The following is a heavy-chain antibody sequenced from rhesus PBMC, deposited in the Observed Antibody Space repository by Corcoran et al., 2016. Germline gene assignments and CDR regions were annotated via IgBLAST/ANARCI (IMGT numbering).Heavy chain of an antibody. Sequence: QVQLQESGPAVVKPSETLSLTCAVSGGSISSSNWWSWIRHAPGKGLEWIGGIYGSSGSTEYNPPLKGRVTISIGTSKNQCSLKLSSVTAADTAVYYCARRALVYYFDYWGQGVLVNVSS. CDR3: ARRALVYYFDY. D-gene: IGHD2-39*01. J-gene: IGHJ4*01. CDR1: GGSISSSNW. V-gene: IGHV4-93*02. CDR2: IYGSSGST.